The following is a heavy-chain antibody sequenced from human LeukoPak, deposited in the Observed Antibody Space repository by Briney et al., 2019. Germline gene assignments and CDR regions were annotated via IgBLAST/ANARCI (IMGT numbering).Heavy chain of an antibody. CDR3: TAIEASGRRKFDY. V-gene: IGHV3-30*02. J-gene: IGHJ4*02. CDR1: GFTFSSYG. CDR2: IRYDGSNK. Sequence: PGGSLRLSCAASGFTFSSYGMHWVRQAPGKGLEWVAFIRYDGSNKYYADSVKGRFTISRDNSKYTLYLQMNSLRAEVTALYYCTAIEASGRRKFDYWGRGTLVTVSS. D-gene: IGHD6-13*01.